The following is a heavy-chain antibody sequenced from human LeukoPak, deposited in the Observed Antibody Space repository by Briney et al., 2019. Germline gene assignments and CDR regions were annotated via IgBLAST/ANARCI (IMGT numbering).Heavy chain of an antibody. J-gene: IGHJ4*02. D-gene: IGHD3-22*01. V-gene: IGHV1-69*13. CDR2: IIPIFGTA. CDR3: ARDGDYYDSSGYQTPTRAFDY. Sequence: SVKVSCTASGGTFSSYAISWVRQAPGQGLEWMGGIIPIFGTANYAQKFQGRVTITADESTSTAYMELSSLRSEDTAVYYCARDGDYYDSSGYQTPTRAFDYWGQGTLVTVSS. CDR1: GGTFSSYA.